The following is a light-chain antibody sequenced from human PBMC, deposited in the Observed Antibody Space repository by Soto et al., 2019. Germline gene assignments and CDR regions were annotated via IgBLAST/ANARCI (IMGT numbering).Light chain of an antibody. Sequence: QSALTQPASVSGSPGQSITISCTGTSSYIGTYKYVSWYQHHPGKAPKLIIFEVSYRPSGVSNRFSGSKSGNTASLTISGLPPEDEADYYCHSYTRSSTYVFGSGTKLTVL. CDR1: SSYIGTYKY. CDR3: HSYTRSSTYV. CDR2: EVS. V-gene: IGLV2-14*01. J-gene: IGLJ1*01.